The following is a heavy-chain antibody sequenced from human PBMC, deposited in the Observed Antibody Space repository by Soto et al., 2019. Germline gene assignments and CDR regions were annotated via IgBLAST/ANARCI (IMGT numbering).Heavy chain of an antibody. CDR1: VFTFSSSA. V-gene: IGHV3-23*01. CDR3: AKSTVHWNYGVPYTR. CDR2: ISGSGGST. Sequence: GGSLTLSCAASVFTFSSSAISWVRQAPGKGLEWVSAISGSGGSTYYADSVKGRFTISRDNSKNTLYLQMNSLRAEDTAVYYCAKSTVHWNYGVPYTRWGQGILVTVSS. D-gene: IGHD1-7*01. J-gene: IGHJ4*02.